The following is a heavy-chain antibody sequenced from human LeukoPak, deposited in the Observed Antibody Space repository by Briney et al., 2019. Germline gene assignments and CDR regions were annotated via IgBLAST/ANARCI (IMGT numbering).Heavy chain of an antibody. V-gene: IGHV4-30-2*01. J-gene: IGHJ4*02. CDR1: GGSISSCGCS. D-gene: IGHD5-18*01. CDR3: ARGGSYGVFDY. Sequence: SGTLSLTCAVSGGSISSCGCSWSWIRQPPGKGLERIGYIYHSGSTYYNPSLKSRVTISVDRSKNQFSLKLSSVTAADTAVYYCARGGSYGVFDYWGQGTLVTVSS. CDR2: IYHSGST.